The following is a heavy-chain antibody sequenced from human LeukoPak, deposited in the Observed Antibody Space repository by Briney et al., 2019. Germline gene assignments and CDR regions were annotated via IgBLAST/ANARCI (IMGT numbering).Heavy chain of an antibody. CDR2: ISPSGGST. D-gene: IGHD1-1*01. CDR1: GYTFTSNY. J-gene: IGHJ4*02. Sequence: GASVKVSCKAFGYTFTSNYMHWVRQAPGQGPEWMGVISPSGGSTTYAQKFQGRLTLTRDMSASTAYLELSSLRSEDTAVYYCARDWNRYAYWGQGTLVTVSS. CDR3: ARDWNRYAY. V-gene: IGHV1-46*01.